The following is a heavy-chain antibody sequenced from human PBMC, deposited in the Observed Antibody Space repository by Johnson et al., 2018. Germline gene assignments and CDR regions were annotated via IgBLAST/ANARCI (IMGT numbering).Heavy chain of an antibody. CDR2: IWSDGGTQ. D-gene: IGHD2-8*01. J-gene: IGHJ6*02. CDR1: GFTFTSHG. Sequence: QVQLVQSGGGVVQPGRSLRLSCAASGFTFTSHGVHWVRQAPGTGLEGVAQIWSDGGTQYHADSVKGRFTFSRDNSKNTLYLQINSLTAEDTAVYYCAGDGQGNAPYTMDVWGQGTTVIVSS. CDR3: AGDGQGNAPYTMDV. V-gene: IGHV3-33*01.